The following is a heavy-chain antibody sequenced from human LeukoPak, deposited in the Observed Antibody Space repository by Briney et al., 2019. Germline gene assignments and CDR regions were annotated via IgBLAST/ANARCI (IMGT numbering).Heavy chain of an antibody. CDR2: ISSSSSYI. D-gene: IGHD3-22*01. Sequence: GGSLRLSCAASGFTFSSYSMNWVRQAPGKGLEWVSSISSSSSYIYYADSVKGRFTISRDNAKNSLYLQMNSLRAEDTAVYYCVRVAPYYYDSSGYFGSCDYWGQGTLVTVSS. V-gene: IGHV3-21*01. J-gene: IGHJ4*02. CDR1: GFTFSSYS. CDR3: VRVAPYYYDSSGYFGSCDY.